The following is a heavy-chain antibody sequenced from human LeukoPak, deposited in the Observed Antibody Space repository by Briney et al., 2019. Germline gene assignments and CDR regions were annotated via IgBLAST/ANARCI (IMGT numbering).Heavy chain of an antibody. J-gene: IGHJ4*02. CDR3: AKTRGSGPFDY. V-gene: IGHV3-23*01. CDR1: GFIFSSYG. CDR2: ISGSSGST. Sequence: GGSLRLSCAASGFIFSSYGMSWVRQAPGKGLEWVSAISGSSGSTYYADSVKGRFTISRDNSKNTLYLQMNNLRAEDTAVYYCAKTRGSGPFDYWGQGTLVTVSS. D-gene: IGHD3-10*01.